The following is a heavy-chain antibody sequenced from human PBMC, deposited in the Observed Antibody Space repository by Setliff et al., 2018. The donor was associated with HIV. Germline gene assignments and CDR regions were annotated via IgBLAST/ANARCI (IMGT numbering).Heavy chain of an antibody. CDR3: AYSGRQLRGPYFDF. D-gene: IGHD3-10*01. V-gene: IGHV2-5*01. Sequence: SGPTLVNPTQTLTPTCTFSGLSLSTSGVGVGWIRQSPGKALEWLAFIYWNNNEHYSTSLKNRLTVTKDTSKNRVVFTMTNMDPVDTATYYCAYSGRQLRGPYFDFWGQGTPVTVSS. J-gene: IGHJ4*02. CDR2: IYWNNNE. CDR1: GLSLSTSGVG.